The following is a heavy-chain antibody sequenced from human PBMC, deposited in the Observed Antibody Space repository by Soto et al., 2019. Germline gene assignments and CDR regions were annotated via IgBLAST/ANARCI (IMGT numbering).Heavy chain of an antibody. CDR3: AREEITMVRGVILRYYGMDV. D-gene: IGHD3-10*01. V-gene: IGHV4-61*01. Sequence: SETLSLTCTVSGGSVSSGSYYWSWIRQPPGKGLEWIGYIYYSGSTNYNPSLKSRVTISVDTSKNQFSLKLSSVTAADTAVYYCAREEITMVRGVILRYYGMDVWGQGTTVTVPS. J-gene: IGHJ6*02. CDR1: GGSVSSGSYY. CDR2: IYYSGST.